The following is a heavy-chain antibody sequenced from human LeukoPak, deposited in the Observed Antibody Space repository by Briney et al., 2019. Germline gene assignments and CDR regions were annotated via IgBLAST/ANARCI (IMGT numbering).Heavy chain of an antibody. J-gene: IGHJ5*02. Sequence: SETLSLTCTVSGGSISNYYWSWIRQPPGKGLEWIGNIYYSGSTYFKPSLKSRVTISVDTSKNQFSLKLSSVTAADTAVYYCARGGYYGSGNDFRFDPWGRGTLVTVSS. V-gene: IGHV4-59*01. CDR2: IYYSGST. D-gene: IGHD3-10*01. CDR1: GGSISNYY. CDR3: ARGGYYGSGNDFRFDP.